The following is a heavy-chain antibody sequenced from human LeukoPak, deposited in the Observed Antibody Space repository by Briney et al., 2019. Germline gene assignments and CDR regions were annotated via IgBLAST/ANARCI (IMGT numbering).Heavy chain of an antibody. D-gene: IGHD1-26*01. CDR2: INAGNGNT. J-gene: IGHJ6*02. CDR1: GYTFTSYG. Sequence: ASVKVSCKTSGYTFTSYGMHWVRRAPGQRLEWMGWINAGNGNTKYSQKFQGRVTITRDTSASTAYMELSSLRSEDTAVYYCARTLGVGAPSPPYYYYGMDVWGQGTTVTVSS. CDR3: ARTLGVGAPSPPYYYYGMDV. V-gene: IGHV1-3*01.